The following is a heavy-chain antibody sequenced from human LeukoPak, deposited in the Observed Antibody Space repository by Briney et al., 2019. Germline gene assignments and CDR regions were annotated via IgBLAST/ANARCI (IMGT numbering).Heavy chain of an antibody. J-gene: IGHJ4*02. CDR3: ARVLNYYDSSGYYFSY. D-gene: IGHD3-22*01. CDR1: GFTFSSYT. Sequence: GGSLRLSCSASGFTFSSYTMHWVRQAPGKGLEWVAVISYDGSNKYYADSVKGRFTIPRDNSKNTLYLQMNSLRAEDTAVYYCARVLNYYDSSGYYFSYWGQGTLVTVSS. CDR2: ISYDGSNK. V-gene: IGHV3-30-3*01.